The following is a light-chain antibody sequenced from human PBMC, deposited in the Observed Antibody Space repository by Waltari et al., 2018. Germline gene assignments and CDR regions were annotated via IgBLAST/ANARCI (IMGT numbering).Light chain of an antibody. J-gene: IGLJ3*02. CDR2: RNK. CDR3: AAWDDSRKGWV. V-gene: IGLV1-44*01. Sequence: QSVLTQPPSASGTPGQTVTISCSGGDSNIARNSVNWYQKFPGAAPKLLIFRNKQRPSGVPDRFPGSKSGTSASLAISGLQSEEESDYFCAAWDDSRKGWVFGEGTRVAVL. CDR1: DSNIARNS.